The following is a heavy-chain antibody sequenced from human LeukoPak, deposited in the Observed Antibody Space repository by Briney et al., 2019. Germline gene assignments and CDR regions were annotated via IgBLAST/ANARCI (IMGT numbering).Heavy chain of an antibody. V-gene: IGHV4-59*01. Sequence: SETLSLTCTVSGGSISSYYWRWIRQPPGKGLEWIGYIYYSGSTNYNPSLKSRVTISVDTSKNQFSLKLGSVTAADTAIYYCARRVSSSFDPWGQGTLVTVSS. CDR1: GGSISSYY. J-gene: IGHJ5*02. CDR2: IYYSGST. D-gene: IGHD6-6*01. CDR3: ARRVSSSFDP.